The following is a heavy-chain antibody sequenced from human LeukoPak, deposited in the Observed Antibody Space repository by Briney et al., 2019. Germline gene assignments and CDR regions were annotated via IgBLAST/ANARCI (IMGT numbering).Heavy chain of an antibody. J-gene: IGHJ5*02. V-gene: IGHV4-39*07. CDR3: ARAYDYGGSNWFDP. CDR1: GGSISSSSYY. Sequence: SETLSLTCTVSGGSISSSSYYWGWIRQPPGKGLEWIGSIYYSGSTYYNPSLKSRVTISVDSSKNQFSLKLSSVTAADTAVYYCARAYDYGGSNWFDPWGQGTLVTVSS. D-gene: IGHD4-23*01. CDR2: IYYSGST.